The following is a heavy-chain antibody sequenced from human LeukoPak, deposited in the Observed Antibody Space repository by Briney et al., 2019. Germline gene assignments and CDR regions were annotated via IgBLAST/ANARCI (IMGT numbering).Heavy chain of an antibody. CDR2: ISGSGDTT. CDR1: GFTFSSYA. CDR3: AAPQYYFHY. Sequence: GGSLRLSCAGSGFTFSSYAMSWVRLAPGKGLEWVSGISGSGDTTDYAESVKGRFTISRDNFKNTLYLQLNSLRAEDTAVYYCAAPQYYFHYWGQETLVTVSS. J-gene: IGHJ4*02. V-gene: IGHV3-23*01.